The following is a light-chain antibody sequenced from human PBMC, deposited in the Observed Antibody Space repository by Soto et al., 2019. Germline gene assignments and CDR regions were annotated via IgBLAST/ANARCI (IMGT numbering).Light chain of an antibody. CDR2: EVS. V-gene: IGLV2-14*03. J-gene: IGLJ3*02. Sequence: QSVLTQPASVSGSPGQSITISCTGSSSDIGGYNYVSWYQQYPGKAPKLLIYEVSNRPSGVSNRFSGSKSGNTASLTISGLQDEDEADYYCSSYATSIGVFGGGTKLTVL. CDR1: SSDIGGYNY. CDR3: SSYATSIGV.